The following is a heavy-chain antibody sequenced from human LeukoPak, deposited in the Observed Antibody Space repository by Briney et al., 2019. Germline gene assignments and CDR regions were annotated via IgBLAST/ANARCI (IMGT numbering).Heavy chain of an antibody. CDR2: ISAYNGNT. Sequence: EASVKVSCEASGYTFTSYGISWVRQAPGQGLEWMGWISAYNGNTNYAQKLQGRVTMTTDTSTSTAYMELRSLRSDDTAVYYCARGGTTVTTRRYGMDVWGQGTTVTVSS. V-gene: IGHV1-18*01. CDR3: ARGGTTVTTRRYGMDV. J-gene: IGHJ6*02. CDR1: GYTFTSYG. D-gene: IGHD4-17*01.